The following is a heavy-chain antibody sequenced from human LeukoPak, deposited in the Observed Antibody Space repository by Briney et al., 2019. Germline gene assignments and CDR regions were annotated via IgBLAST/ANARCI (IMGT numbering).Heavy chain of an antibody. V-gene: IGHV4-30-4*01. CDR2: IYYSGST. Sequence: PSQTLSLTCTVSGGSISSGGYYWSWIRQPPGKGLEWIGYIYYSGSTYYNPSLKSRVTISVDTSKNQFSLKLSSVTAADTAVYYCARVRYDSSGYYPFFDYWGQGTLVTVSS. D-gene: IGHD3-22*01. CDR1: GGSISSGGYY. CDR3: ARVRYDSSGYYPFFDY. J-gene: IGHJ4*02.